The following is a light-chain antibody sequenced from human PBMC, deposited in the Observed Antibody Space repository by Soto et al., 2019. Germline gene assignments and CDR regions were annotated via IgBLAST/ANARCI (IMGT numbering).Light chain of an antibody. CDR3: QQYGSSLMYT. V-gene: IGKV3-20*01. CDR1: QSVYGNY. Sequence: EIVLTQSPGTLSLSPGARATLSCRASQSVYGNYLAWYQQKPGQAPRLLIYAASSRATGIPDRFSGSGSGTDFTLTISRLEPEDFAVYYCQQYGSSLMYTFGQGTKLEIK. CDR2: AAS. J-gene: IGKJ2*01.